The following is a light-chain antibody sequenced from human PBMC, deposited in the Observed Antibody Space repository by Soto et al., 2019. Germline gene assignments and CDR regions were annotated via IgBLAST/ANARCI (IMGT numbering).Light chain of an antibody. CDR3: QTWVTGSFVV. V-gene: IGLV4-69*01. J-gene: IGLJ2*01. Sequence: QLVLTQSPSDSAYLGASVKLTCTLSSGHSTYAIAWQQQQPGKCPRYLMRVNSDGTHTKGDGIPDRFSGSSSGTERYLTISSLQSEHEADYYCQTWVTGSFVVFGGGTKLTVL. CDR1: SGHSTYA. CDR2: VNSDGTH.